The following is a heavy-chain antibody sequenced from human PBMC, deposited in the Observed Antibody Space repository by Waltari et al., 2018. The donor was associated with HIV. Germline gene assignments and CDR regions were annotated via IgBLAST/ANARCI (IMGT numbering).Heavy chain of an antibody. CDR3: ATVLVRTSWVITTAPFDY. CDR2: IYSNATT. CDR1: GFAVITNY. Sequence: EVQLVESGGVVIQPGGSLSLACAASGFAVITNYLSWVRQAPGKGLEWVSLIYSNATTYYADSVKGRFTISRDNSKNTLYLQMNSLRADDTAVYFCATVLVRTSWVITTAPFDYWGQGTLVTVSS. D-gene: IGHD3-22*01. J-gene: IGHJ4*02. V-gene: IGHV3-53*01.